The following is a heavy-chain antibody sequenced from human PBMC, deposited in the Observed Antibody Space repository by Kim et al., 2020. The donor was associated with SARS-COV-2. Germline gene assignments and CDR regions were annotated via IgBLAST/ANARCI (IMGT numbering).Heavy chain of an antibody. Sequence: GGSLRLSCAASGFTFNNYWMNWVRQAPGKGLMWVSHIDSDGSGTNYADSVKGRFTISRDNAKNTLYLQMSSLRAEDTAVYYCARVSGWYLPFDYWGQGALVTVSS. CDR1: GFTFNNYW. V-gene: IGHV3-74*01. J-gene: IGHJ4*02. CDR3: ARVSGWYLPFDY. CDR2: IDSDGSGT. D-gene: IGHD6-19*01.